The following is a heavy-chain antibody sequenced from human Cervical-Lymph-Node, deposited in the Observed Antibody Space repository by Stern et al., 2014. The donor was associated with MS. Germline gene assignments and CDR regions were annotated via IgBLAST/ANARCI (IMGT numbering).Heavy chain of an antibody. Sequence: QVQLVQSGAEVKKPGSAVKVSCTTSGGTFRSYTFGWVRQAPGQGLDWLGLSVPAFDKTSYEQKCQGRITVTADISTTTAYMELTSLTSEDTALYFCATKTKEAAGKWCFDLWGRGTLIAVSS. CDR1: GGTFRSYT. CDR3: ATKTKEAAGKWCFDL. CDR2: SVPAFDKT. D-gene: IGHD6-13*01. V-gene: IGHV1-69*06. J-gene: IGHJ2*01.